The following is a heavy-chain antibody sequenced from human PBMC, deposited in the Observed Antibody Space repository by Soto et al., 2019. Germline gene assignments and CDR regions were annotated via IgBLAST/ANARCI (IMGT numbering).Heavy chain of an antibody. Sequence: GESLKISCRGSGYTFTDYWIVWVRQMPGKGLEWMGVIYPGDSKTKYSPSFQGQVTLSADKSINTAYLQWSSLKASDTAIYYCARQLLGFCSSTSCLNYYYYGMDVWGQGTTVTVS. CDR3: ARQLLGFCSSTSCLNYYYYGMDV. J-gene: IGHJ6*02. CDR2: IYPGDSKT. D-gene: IGHD2-2*01. V-gene: IGHV5-51*01. CDR1: GYTFTDYW.